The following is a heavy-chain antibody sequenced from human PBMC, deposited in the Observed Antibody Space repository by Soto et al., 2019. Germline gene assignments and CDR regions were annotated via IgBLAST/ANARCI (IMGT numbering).Heavy chain of an antibody. CDR2: IRGFSPYT. Sequence: PGGSLRLSCISSGFTFRTYTMYWVRQAPGKGLEWVSGIRGFSPYTFYAESVKGRFTISRDNAKNSLDLQMDSLRAEDTAVYYCARDRGYDAHDYYYNAMDVWGQGTTVTVSS. J-gene: IGHJ6*02. V-gene: IGHV3-21*01. D-gene: IGHD3-10*01. CDR1: GFTFRTYT. CDR3: ARDRGYDAHDYYYNAMDV.